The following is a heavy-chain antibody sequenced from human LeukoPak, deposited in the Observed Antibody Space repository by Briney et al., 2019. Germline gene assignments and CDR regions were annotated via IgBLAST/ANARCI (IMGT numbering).Heavy chain of an antibody. J-gene: IGHJ4*02. CDR3: ARGPVDTAMVDY. D-gene: IGHD5-18*01. V-gene: IGHV3-48*03. CDR1: GFTFSSYE. Sequence: PGGTLRLSCAASGFTFSSYEMNWVRQAPGKGLEWVSYISSSGSTTYYADSVKGRFTISRDNAKNSLYLQMNSLRAEDTAVYYCARGPVDTAMVDYWGQGTLVTVSS. CDR2: ISSSGSTT.